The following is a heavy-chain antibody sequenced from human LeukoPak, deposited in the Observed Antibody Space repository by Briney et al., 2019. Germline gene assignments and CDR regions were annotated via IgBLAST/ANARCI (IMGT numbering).Heavy chain of an antibody. CDR3: ARERETRDSYGEFDY. CDR2: IYYSGST. J-gene: IGHJ4*02. CDR1: GGSISSYY. D-gene: IGHD5-18*01. V-gene: IGHV4-59*01. Sequence: SETLSLTCTVSGGSISSYYWSWIRQPPGKGLEWIGYIYYSGSTNYNPSLKSRVTISVDTSKNQFSLKLSSVTAADTAVYYCARERETRDSYGEFDYWGQGTLVTVSS.